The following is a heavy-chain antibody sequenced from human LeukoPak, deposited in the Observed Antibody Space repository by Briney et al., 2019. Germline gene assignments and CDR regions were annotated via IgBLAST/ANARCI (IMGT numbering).Heavy chain of an antibody. CDR1: GFTFTTYW. Sequence: GSLRLSCAASGFTFTTYWMMWVRQAPGKGLEWVAKIKQDGSEEYYVDSVRGRFTISRDNAKNSVYLQTNSLRAEDTAVYYCATRNNGCPYHWGQGTLVTVSS. J-gene: IGHJ4*02. V-gene: IGHV3-7*01. D-gene: IGHD5-24*01. CDR3: ATRNNGCPYH. CDR2: IKQDGSEE.